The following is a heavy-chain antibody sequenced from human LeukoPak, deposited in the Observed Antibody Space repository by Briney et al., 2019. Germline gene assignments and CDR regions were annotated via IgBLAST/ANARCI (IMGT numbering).Heavy chain of an antibody. CDR1: GFTFTNYA. CDR2: IGASGADT. D-gene: IGHD3-22*01. V-gene: IGHV3-23*01. J-gene: IGHJ3*01. Sequence: PGGTLRLSCAASGFTFTNYAMTWVRQAPGKGLEWVSVIGASGADTYYSDSVKGRFTVSRDNSQNTLFLHMSILRAEDTAVYFCARRPRDTSGYYLGAFHDWGQGTTVTVSS. CDR3: ARRPRDTSGYYLGAFHD.